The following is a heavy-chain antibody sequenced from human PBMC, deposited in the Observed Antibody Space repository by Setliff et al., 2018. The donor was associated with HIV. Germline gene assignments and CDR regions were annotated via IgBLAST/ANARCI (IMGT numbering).Heavy chain of an antibody. CDR2: IYYSGST. J-gene: IGHJ6*03. D-gene: IGHD6-19*01. CDR1: GGSISSYY. Sequence: PSETLSLTCTVSGGSISSYYWSWIRQPPGKGLEWIGYIYYSGSTNYNPSLKSRVTISVDTSKNQFSLKLSSVTAADTAVYYCARGYPGIAVAGLRYYYYYYMDVCAKGTTVTVSS. CDR3: ARGYPGIAVAGLRYYYYYYMDV. V-gene: IGHV4-59*01.